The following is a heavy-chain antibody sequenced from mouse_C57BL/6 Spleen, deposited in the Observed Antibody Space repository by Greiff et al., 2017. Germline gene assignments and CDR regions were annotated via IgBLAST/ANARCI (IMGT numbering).Heavy chain of an antibody. J-gene: IGHJ4*01. CDR3: ARSTVVATDAMDY. CDR1: GYTFTSYW. CDR2: IHPNSGST. Sequence: QVQLQQPGAELVKPGASVKLSCKASGYTFTSYWMPWVKQRPGQGLEWIGMIHPNSGSTNYNEKFKSKATLTVVKSSSTAYMQLSSLTSEDSAVYYCARSTVVATDAMDYWGQGTSVTVSS. V-gene: IGHV1-64*01. D-gene: IGHD1-1*01.